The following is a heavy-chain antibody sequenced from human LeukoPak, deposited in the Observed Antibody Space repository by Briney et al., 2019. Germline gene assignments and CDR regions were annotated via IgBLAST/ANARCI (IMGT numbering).Heavy chain of an antibody. J-gene: IGHJ4*02. CDR1: GFTFSSYA. CDR2: ISGSGTTI. D-gene: IGHD5-18*01. Sequence: PGGSLRLSCAASGFTFSSYAMSWVRQAPGKGLEWVSTISGSGTTIYSADSVKGRFTISRDNSKNTLFLQMNSLRAEGTAVYYCAKVDTSMAGYWGQGTLVTVSS. CDR3: AKVDTSMAGY. V-gene: IGHV3-23*01.